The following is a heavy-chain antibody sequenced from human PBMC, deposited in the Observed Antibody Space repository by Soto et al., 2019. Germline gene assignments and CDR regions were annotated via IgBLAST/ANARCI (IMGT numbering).Heavy chain of an antibody. CDR3: ARARTGFTGIRDAFDI. D-gene: IGHD1-1*01. V-gene: IGHV3-21*01. CDR2: ISSSSSYI. J-gene: IGHJ3*02. CDR1: GFTFSSYS. Sequence: GGSLRLSCAASGFTFSSYSMNWVRQAPGKGLEWVSSISSSSSYIYYADSVKGRFTISRDNAKNSLYLQMNSLRAEDTAVYYCARARTGFTGIRDAFDIWGQGTMVTVSS.